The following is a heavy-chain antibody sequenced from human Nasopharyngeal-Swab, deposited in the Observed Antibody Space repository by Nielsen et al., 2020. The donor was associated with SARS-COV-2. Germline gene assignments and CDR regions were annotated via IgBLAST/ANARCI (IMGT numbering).Heavy chain of an antibody. D-gene: IGHD6-13*01. V-gene: IGHV1-3*01. J-gene: IGHJ5*02. CDR2: INAGNGNT. CDR1: GYTFPSYA. Sequence: ASVKVSCKASGYTFPSYAMHWVRQAPAHRLEGMGWINAGNGNTKYSQKFQGRVTITRDTSESTAYMEPSSLRSEDTAVYYCERERELSYSSSQKKNWFDPWGQGTLVTVSS. CDR3: ERERELSYSSSQKKNWFDP.